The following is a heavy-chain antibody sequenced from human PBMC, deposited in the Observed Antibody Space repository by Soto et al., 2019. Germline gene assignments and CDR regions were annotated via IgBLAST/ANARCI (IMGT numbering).Heavy chain of an antibody. D-gene: IGHD1-26*01. CDR2: ISDTAGST. V-gene: IGHV3-23*01. CDR1: GFTFSSYG. CDR3: QKITGYLEDFDY. Sequence: GVSLRLSCAASGFTFSSYGMSWVRQAPGQGLEWVSSISDTAGSTSYADSVKGRFTISRDSSKDTLFLQMNSLRADETAVYFCQKITGYLEDFDYWGQGNLVIVP. J-gene: IGHJ4*02.